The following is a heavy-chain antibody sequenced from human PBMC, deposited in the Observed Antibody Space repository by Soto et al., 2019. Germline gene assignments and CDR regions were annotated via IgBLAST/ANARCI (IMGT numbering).Heavy chain of an antibody. CDR1: GGSISSSSYY. CDR2: IYYSGST. J-gene: IGHJ4*02. CDR3: ARGVDYRWVY. Sequence: PSETLSLTCTVSGGSISSSSYYWGWIRQPPGKGLEWIGSIYYSGSTYYNPSLKSRVTISVDTSKNQFSLQLTSVAAADTAVYYCARGVDYRWVYWGQGILVTVSS. V-gene: IGHV4-39*07. D-gene: IGHD2-8*02.